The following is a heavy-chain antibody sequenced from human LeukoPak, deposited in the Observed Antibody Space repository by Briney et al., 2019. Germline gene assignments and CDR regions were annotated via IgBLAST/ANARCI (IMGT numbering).Heavy chain of an antibody. V-gene: IGHV4-59*01. CDR2: IYNGGST. D-gene: IGHD3-9*01. J-gene: IGHJ4*02. CDR1: GGSISNYY. Sequence: SETLSLSCSVFGGSISNYYWSWIRQSPGKELEWIGYIYNGGSTNYNPSLTSRVTISVDTSKNQFSLRLTSVTAADTAMYYCATNYNILAGYYMGLVYWGQGTLVTVSS. CDR3: ATNYNILAGYYMGLVY.